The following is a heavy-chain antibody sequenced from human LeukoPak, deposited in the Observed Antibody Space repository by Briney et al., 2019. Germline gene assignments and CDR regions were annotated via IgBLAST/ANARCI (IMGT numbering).Heavy chain of an antibody. Sequence: GGSLRLSCAASGFTFSSYSMNWVRQAPGKGLEWVAFIRYDGSNKYYADSVKGRFTISRDNSKNTLYLQMNSLRAEDTAVYYCAKDYDSSGYYYAYFDYWGQGTLVTVSS. D-gene: IGHD3-22*01. CDR2: IRYDGSNK. V-gene: IGHV3-30*02. CDR3: AKDYDSSGYYYAYFDY. CDR1: GFTFSSYS. J-gene: IGHJ4*02.